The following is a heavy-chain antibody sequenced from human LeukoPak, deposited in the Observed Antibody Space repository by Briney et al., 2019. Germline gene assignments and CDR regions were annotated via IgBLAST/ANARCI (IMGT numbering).Heavy chain of an antibody. D-gene: IGHD5-12*01. J-gene: IGHJ4*02. CDR3: ASLYSGYDGYYFDY. Sequence: ASVKVSCKASGYTFTSYDINWVRQATGQGLEWMGWVNPNSGNTGYAQKFQGRVTMTRNTSISTAYMELSSLRSEDTAVYYCASLYSGYDGYYFDYWGQGTLVTVSS. CDR1: GYTFTSYD. CDR2: VNPNSGNT. V-gene: IGHV1-8*01.